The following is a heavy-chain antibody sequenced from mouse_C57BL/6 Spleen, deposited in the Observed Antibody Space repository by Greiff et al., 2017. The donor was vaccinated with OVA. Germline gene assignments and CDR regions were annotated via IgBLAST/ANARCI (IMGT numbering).Heavy chain of an antibody. J-gene: IGHJ2*01. CDR3: ARGEYYGSLDY. V-gene: IGHV1-4*01. Sequence: QVQLQQSGAELARPGASVKMSCKASGYTFTSYTMHWVKQRPGQGLEWIGYINPSSGYTKYNQKFKDKATLTADKSSSTAYMQLSSLTSEDSAVYYCARGEYYGSLDYWGQGTTLTVSS. D-gene: IGHD1-1*01. CDR2: INPSSGYT. CDR1: GYTFTSYT.